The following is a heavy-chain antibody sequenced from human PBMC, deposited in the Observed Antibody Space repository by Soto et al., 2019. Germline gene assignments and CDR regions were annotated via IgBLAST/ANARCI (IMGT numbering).Heavy chain of an antibody. CDR3: ARDRVESGYPEYFQH. J-gene: IGHJ1*01. Sequence: GGSLRLSCAASGFTFSSYSMNWVRQAPWKGLEWVSSISSGSSYIYYADSVKGRFTISRDNAKNSLYLQMNSLRAEDTAVYYCARDRVESGYPEYFQHWGQGTLVTVSS. V-gene: IGHV3-21*04. D-gene: IGHD3-22*01. CDR1: GFTFSSYS. CDR2: ISSGSSYI.